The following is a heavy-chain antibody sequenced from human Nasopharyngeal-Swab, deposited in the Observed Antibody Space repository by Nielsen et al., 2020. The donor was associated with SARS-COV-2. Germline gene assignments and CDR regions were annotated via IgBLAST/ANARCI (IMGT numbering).Heavy chain of an antibody. D-gene: IGHD5-12*01. CDR2: IYTSGST. J-gene: IGHJ4*02. CDR1: GGSISSYY. CDR3: ARGVATIYSYYFDY. Sequence: LETLSLTCTVSGGSISSYYWSWIRQPAGKGLEWIGRIYTSGSTNYNPSLKSRVTMSVDTSKNQFSLKLSSVTAADTAVYYCARGVATIYSYYFDYWGQGTLVTVSS. V-gene: IGHV4-4*07.